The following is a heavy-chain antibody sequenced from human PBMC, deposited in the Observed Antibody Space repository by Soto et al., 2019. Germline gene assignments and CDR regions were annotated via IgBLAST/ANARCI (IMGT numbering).Heavy chain of an antibody. V-gene: IGHV3-7*03. J-gene: IGHJ4*02. CDR3: AKLGSGYYTGLYFDY. CDR1: GFTFGDYW. CDR2: MKKDGSEK. D-gene: IGHD3-3*01. Sequence: PGGSLRLSCAASGFTFGDYWRSWVRQPPGKGLEWVAHMKKDGSEKYYVDSVKGRFTVSRDNTKNSLYLQMNSLRAEDTAVYYCAKLGSGYYTGLYFDYWGPGTLVTVSS.